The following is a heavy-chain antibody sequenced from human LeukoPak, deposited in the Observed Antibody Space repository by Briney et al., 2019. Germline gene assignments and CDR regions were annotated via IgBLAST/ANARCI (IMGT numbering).Heavy chain of an antibody. Sequence: GGSLRLSCAGSGFTFSSYWMSWVRQAPGKGLEWVANIKQDGSETYYVDSVKGRFTISRDNAKNSLSLQMNSLRADDTAVYYCARAPSGSYTTIDYWGQGTLVTVSS. D-gene: IGHD1-26*01. CDR1: GFTFSSYW. CDR2: IKQDGSET. CDR3: ARAPSGSYTTIDY. J-gene: IGHJ4*02. V-gene: IGHV3-7*01.